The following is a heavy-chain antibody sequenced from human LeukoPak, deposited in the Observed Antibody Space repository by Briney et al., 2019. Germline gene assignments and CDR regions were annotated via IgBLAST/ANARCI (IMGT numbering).Heavy chain of an antibody. CDR1: GFTFSNYA. CDR2: ISGNGRST. Sequence: GGSLRLSCAASGFTFSNYAMSWVRQAPGKGLEWVSVISGNGRSTYYADSVKGRFTISRDNAKNSLYLQMNSLRDEDTAVYYCARGLVGRAWFDPWGQGTLVTVSS. D-gene: IGHD3-9*01. V-gene: IGHV3-23*01. J-gene: IGHJ5*02. CDR3: ARGLVGRAWFDP.